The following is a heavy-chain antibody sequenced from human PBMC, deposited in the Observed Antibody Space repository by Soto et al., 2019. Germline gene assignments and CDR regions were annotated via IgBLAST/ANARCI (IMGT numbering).Heavy chain of an antibody. CDR3: ARDLDGTTGVHAFDM. Sequence: SETLSLTCTVSGGSISFYYWSWIRQPPGKGLEWIGFIYYSWSTKYNPSLKSRVTISLDTAKNQFSLNLSSVTAADTADYYCARDLDGTTGVHAFDMWGQGTMVTVSS. J-gene: IGHJ3*02. CDR2: IYYSWST. CDR1: GGSISFYY. V-gene: IGHV4-59*01. D-gene: IGHD1-1*01.